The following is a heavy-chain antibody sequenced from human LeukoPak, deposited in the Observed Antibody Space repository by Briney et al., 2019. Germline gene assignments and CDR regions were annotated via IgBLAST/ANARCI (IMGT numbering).Heavy chain of an antibody. J-gene: IGHJ3*02. D-gene: IGHD2-2*01. CDR1: GDTFSSYA. CDR2: IIPVFGTI. CDR3: ARTLHFCSSTSCYTGDAFDI. Sequence: ASVKVSCKAPGDTFSSYAITWVRQAPGQGLEWVGMIIPVFGTINYAQKFLGRVTITADEPTSTAYMELSSLRSEDTAVYYCARTLHFCSSTSCYTGDAFDIWGQGTMVTVSS. V-gene: IGHV1-69*13.